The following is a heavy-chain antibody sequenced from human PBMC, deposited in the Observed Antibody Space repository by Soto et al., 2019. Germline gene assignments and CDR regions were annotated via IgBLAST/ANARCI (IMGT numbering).Heavy chain of an antibody. CDR2: IIPIFGTA. J-gene: IGHJ6*02. CDR3: ARKNPSGEYYYHYGMDV. V-gene: IGHV1-69*01. D-gene: IGHD3-10*01. Sequence: QVQLVQSGAEVKKPGSSVKVSCKASGGTFSSYAISWVRQAPGQGLEWMGGIIPIFGTANYAQKFQGRVTITADESTSTAYMELSSLRSEDTAVYYCARKNPSGEYYYHYGMDVWGQGTTVTVSS. CDR1: GGTFSSYA.